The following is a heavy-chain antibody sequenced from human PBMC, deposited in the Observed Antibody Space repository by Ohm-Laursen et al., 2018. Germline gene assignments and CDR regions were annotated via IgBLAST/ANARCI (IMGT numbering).Heavy chain of an antibody. CDR1: GFTFSNYW. Sequence: SLRLSCAAPGFTFSNYWMHWVRQGPGKGLVWLSGIKGDGGKINYADSVKGRFTISRDNAKNTLYLHMNSVRVEDTAVYYCLSGSGYSSTWGQGTMVTVSS. CDR2: IKGDGGKI. D-gene: IGHD3-22*01. J-gene: IGHJ3*01. CDR3: LSGSGYSST. V-gene: IGHV3-74*01.